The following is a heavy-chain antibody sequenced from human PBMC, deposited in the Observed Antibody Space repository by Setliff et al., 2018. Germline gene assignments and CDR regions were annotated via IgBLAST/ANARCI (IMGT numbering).Heavy chain of an antibody. D-gene: IGHD3-3*02. J-gene: IGHJ5*02. Sequence: SETLSLTCTVSGDSISSGIYHWSWIRQSAGKGLEWIGRIYVSTGSTNYSPSLKSRVSISVDRSKNQFSLNLTSVTAADTAVYYCARAGFELGQYNWFDPWGQGTLVNVSS. CDR2: IYVSTGST. V-gene: IGHV4-61*02. CDR3: ARAGFELGQYNWFDP. CDR1: GDSISSGIYH.